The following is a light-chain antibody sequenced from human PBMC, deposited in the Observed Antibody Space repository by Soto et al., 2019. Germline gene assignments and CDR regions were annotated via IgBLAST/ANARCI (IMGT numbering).Light chain of an antibody. J-gene: IGKJ4*01. CDR2: GAS. CDR3: QRYGTSPPLT. Sequence: DIVLTQSPDTLSLSPGERATLSCRASQSVSSNLAWYQQKPGQAPRLLIYGASSRATGIPDRFSGSGSATDFTLTISRLEPEDFAVYYCQRYGTSPPLTFGGGTKVDIK. CDR1: QSVSSN. V-gene: IGKV3-20*01.